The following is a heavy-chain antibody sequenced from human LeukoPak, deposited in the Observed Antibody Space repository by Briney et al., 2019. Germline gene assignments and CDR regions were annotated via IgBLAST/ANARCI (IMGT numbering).Heavy chain of an antibody. CDR1: GFTFSGYW. J-gene: IGHJ4*02. CDR3: ARGQLPGNY. CDR2: IKQDGSEK. V-gene: IGHV3-7*05. D-gene: IGHD2-2*01. Sequence: GGSLRLSCAASGFTFSGYWMSWVRQAPGKGLEWVANIKQDGSEKYYVDSVKGRFTISGDNARNSLYLQMNSLRAEDSAVYYCARGQLPGNYWGQGTLVTVSS.